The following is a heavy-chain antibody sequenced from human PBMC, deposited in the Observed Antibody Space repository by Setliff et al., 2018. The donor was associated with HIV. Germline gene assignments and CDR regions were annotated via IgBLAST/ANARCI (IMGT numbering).Heavy chain of an antibody. CDR2: IISGSSTV. CDR1: GVTFFSTYS. J-gene: IGHJ4*02. V-gene: IGHV3-48*01. D-gene: IGHD4-17*01. CDR3: AKDNLYGGNSAVFDY. Sequence: PGGSLRLSCAGSGVTFFSTYSMNWVRQAPGKGLECVAYIISGSSTVYYADSVKGQFTVSRDNAKNSVYLEMNSLRAEDTAVYYCAKDNLYGGNSAVFDYWGQGTLVTVSS.